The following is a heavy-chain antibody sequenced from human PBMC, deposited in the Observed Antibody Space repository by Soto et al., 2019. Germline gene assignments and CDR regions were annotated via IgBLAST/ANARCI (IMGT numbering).Heavy chain of an antibody. V-gene: IGHV4-30-4*01. D-gene: IGHD4-17*01. CDR3: ARVVTTVTTVWFDP. CDR1: GGSISSGDYY. Sequence: SETLSLTCTVSGGSISSGDYYWSWIRQPPGKGLEWIGYIYYSGSTYYNPSLKSRVTISVDTSKNQFSLKLSSVTAADTAVYYCARVVTTVTTVWFDPWGQGTLVTVSS. J-gene: IGHJ5*02. CDR2: IYYSGST.